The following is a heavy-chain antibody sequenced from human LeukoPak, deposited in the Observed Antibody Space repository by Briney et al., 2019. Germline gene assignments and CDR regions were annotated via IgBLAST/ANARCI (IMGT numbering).Heavy chain of an antibody. CDR1: GGSISSGSYY. D-gene: IGHD3-22*01. CDR3: ARDPGDYYDSSGFFDY. Sequence: PSQTLSLTCTVSGGSISSGSYYWRWIRQPAGKGLEWIGRIYTSGCTNYNPSLKSRVTISVDTSKNQFSLKLSSVTAADTAVYYCARDPGDYYDSSGFFDYWGQGTLVTVSS. J-gene: IGHJ4*02. V-gene: IGHV4-61*02. CDR2: IYTSGCT.